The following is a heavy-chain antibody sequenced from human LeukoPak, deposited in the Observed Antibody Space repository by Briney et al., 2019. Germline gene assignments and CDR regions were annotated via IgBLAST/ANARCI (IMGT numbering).Heavy chain of an antibody. V-gene: IGHV1-2*02. J-gene: IGHJ4*02. CDR3: ARDDRGGYSDYSLDY. D-gene: IGHD5-12*01. CDR1: GYTFTGYY. CDR2: INPNSGGT. Sequence: GASVKVSCKASGYTFTGYYIHWVRQAPGQGLEWMGWINPNSGGTNSAQKFQGRVTMTRDTSISTAYMELSRLRSDDTAVYYCARDDRGGYSDYSLDYWGQGTLVTVSS.